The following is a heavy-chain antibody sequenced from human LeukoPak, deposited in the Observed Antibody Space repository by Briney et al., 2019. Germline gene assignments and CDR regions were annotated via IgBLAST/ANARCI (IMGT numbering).Heavy chain of an antibody. V-gene: IGHV3-7*04. Sequence: PGGSLRLSCVASGFTFSSYWMSWVRQAPGKGLEWVANINQDGSEEYYVDSVKGRFTISRDNVKNSLYLQMNSLRAEDTAVYYCARAYDYLWGSYRLYYFDYWGQGTLVIVSS. D-gene: IGHD3-16*02. CDR1: GFTFSSYW. CDR2: INQDGSEE. CDR3: ARAYDYLWGSYRLYYFDY. J-gene: IGHJ4*02.